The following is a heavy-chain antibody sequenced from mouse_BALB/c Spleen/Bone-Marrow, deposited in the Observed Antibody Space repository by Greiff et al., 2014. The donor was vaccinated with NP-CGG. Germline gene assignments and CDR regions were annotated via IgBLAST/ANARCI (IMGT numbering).Heavy chain of an antibody. Sequence: QVQVKEAGGELVKTGASVKLSCKGSCYTFTSYWRAWGKERAGQSLEWIGEIDPSDSYTNYNQKFKVKATLTVDKSSSTAYMQLSSLTSEDSAVYYCARGLYGNSGYWGQGTTLTVSS. J-gene: IGHJ2*01. D-gene: IGHD2-1*01. CDR1: CYTFTSYW. CDR2: IDPSDSYT. V-gene: IGHV1-69*02. CDR3: ARGLYGNSGY.